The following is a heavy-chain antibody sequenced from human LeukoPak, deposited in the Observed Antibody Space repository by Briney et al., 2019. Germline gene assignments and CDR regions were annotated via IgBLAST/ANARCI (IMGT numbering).Heavy chain of an antibody. V-gene: IGHV3-9*01. D-gene: IGHD4-17*01. CDR2: ISWNSGSI. Sequence: PGGSLRLSCAASGFTFDDYAMHWVRQALGKGLEWVSGISWNSGSIGYADSVKGRFTISRDNAKNSLYLQMNSLRAEDTALYYCAKFSVSPSVTKVPYYYYGMDVWGQGTTVTVSS. J-gene: IGHJ6*02. CDR3: AKFSVSPSVTKVPYYYYGMDV. CDR1: GFTFDDYA.